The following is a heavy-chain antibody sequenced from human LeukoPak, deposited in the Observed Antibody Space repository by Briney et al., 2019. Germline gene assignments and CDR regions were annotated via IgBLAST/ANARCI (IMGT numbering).Heavy chain of an antibody. CDR1: GGSISSGGYS. CDR3: ARRLRQTTVTFDY. CDR2: IYHSGST. Sequence: PSETLSLTCAVSGGSISSGGYSWSWIRQPPGKGLEWIGYIYHSGSTYYNPSLKSRVTISVDRSKNQFSLKLSSVTAADTAVYYCARRLRQTTVTFDYWGQGTLVTVSS. V-gene: IGHV4-30-2*01. J-gene: IGHJ4*02. D-gene: IGHD4-11*01.